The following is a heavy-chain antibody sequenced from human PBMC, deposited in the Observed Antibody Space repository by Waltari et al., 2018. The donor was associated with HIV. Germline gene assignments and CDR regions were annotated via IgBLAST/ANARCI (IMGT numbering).Heavy chain of an antibody. CDR1: GGSISSGGYS. J-gene: IGHJ4*02. D-gene: IGHD3-10*01. CDR2: IYHSGST. CDR3: ARGHAITMVRGVGFDY. V-gene: IGHV4-30-2*01. Sequence: QLQLQESGSGLVKPSQTLSLTCAVSGGSISSGGYSWSWIRPPPGKGLEWIGYIYHSGSTYYNPSLKSRVTISVDRSKNQFSLKLSSVTAADTAVYYCARGHAITMVRGVGFDYWGQGTLVTVSS.